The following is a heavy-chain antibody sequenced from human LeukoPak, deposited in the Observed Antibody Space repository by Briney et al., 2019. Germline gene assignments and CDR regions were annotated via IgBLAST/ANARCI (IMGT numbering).Heavy chain of an antibody. V-gene: IGHV4-4*02. J-gene: IGHJ3*02. CDR1: GGSISSSNW. Sequence: SETLSLTCAVSGGSISSSNWWSWVRQPPGKGLEWIGEIYHSGSTNYNPSLKSRVTISVDKSKNQFSLKLSSVTAADTAVYYCARHPSRISGWYLGAFDIWGQGTMVTVSS. CDR2: IYHSGST. CDR3: ARHPSRISGWYLGAFDI. D-gene: IGHD6-19*01.